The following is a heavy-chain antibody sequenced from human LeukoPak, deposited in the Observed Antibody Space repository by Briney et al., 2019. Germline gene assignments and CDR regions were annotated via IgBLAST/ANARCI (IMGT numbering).Heavy chain of an antibody. CDR3: AREVVVTDAPGDAFDI. V-gene: IGHV3-66*02. Sequence: GGSLRLSCAASGFTVSSNYMSWVRQAPGKGLEWVSVIYSGGSTYYADSVKGRFTISRDNSKNTLYLQMNSLRAEDTAVYYCAREVVVTDAPGDAFDIWGQGTMVTVSS. J-gene: IGHJ3*02. CDR2: IYSGGST. CDR1: GFTVSSNY. D-gene: IGHD2-15*01.